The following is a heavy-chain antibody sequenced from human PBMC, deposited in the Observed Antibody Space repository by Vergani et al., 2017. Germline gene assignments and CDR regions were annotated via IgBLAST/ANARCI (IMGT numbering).Heavy chain of an antibody. J-gene: IGHJ4*02. D-gene: IGHD6-13*01. Sequence: QVQLQESGPGLVKPSQTLSLTCTVSGASMSSVGYYWTWIRQSAGQRLEWIGEILGSGTANYNHSFLGRVSMSVATSKSQFSLTLSSVNATDTAVYYCAXGSRAAGYSGPDSGGQGTRVTVSS. CDR2: ILGSGTA. CDR3: AXGSRAAGYSGPDS. V-gene: IGHV4-61*02. CDR1: GASMSSVGYY.